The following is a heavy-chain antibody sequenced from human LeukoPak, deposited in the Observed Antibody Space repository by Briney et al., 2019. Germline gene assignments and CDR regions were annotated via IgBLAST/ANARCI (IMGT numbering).Heavy chain of an antibody. CDR1: GFPFSSYW. D-gene: IGHD3-10*01. Sequence: GGSLSPPFAASGFPFSSYWMSWVRRAPGKGLEGVAKIKKDGSEKYYVDSVKGRFTISRDNAKTSLYLQMNSLRAEDTAVYYCARDSSGSYYFDYWGQGTLVTVSS. CDR3: ARDSSGSYYFDY. V-gene: IGHV3-7*01. J-gene: IGHJ4*02. CDR2: IKKDGSEK.